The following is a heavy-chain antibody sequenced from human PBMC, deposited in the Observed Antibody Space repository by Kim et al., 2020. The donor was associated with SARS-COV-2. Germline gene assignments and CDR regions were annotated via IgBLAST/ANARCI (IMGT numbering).Heavy chain of an antibody. D-gene: IGHD5-18*01. CDR1: GFTFTNYV. CDR2: IWPDESTK. Sequence: GGSLRLSCAASGFTFTNYVMHWVRQAPGKGLEWVALIWPDESTKHYAESVKGRFTISRDNSKSTLYVQMNSLRAEDSAVYFCAREPIGDNYALDSWGQGTLVTVSS. J-gene: IGHJ4*02. V-gene: IGHV3-33*01. CDR3: AREPIGDNYALDS.